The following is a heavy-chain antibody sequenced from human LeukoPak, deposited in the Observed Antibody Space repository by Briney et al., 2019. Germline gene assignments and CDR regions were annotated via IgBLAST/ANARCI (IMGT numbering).Heavy chain of an antibody. CDR3: AELGIAMVGGV. CDR1: GFTFSSYE. J-gene: IGHJ6*04. Sequence: GGSLRLSCAASGFTFSSYEMNWVRQAPGKGLEWVSYISSSGSTIYYADSVKGRFTISRDNAKNSLYLQMNSLRAEDTAVYYCAELGIAMVGGVWGKGTTVTISS. D-gene: IGHD3-10*02. V-gene: IGHV3-48*03. CDR2: ISSSGSTI.